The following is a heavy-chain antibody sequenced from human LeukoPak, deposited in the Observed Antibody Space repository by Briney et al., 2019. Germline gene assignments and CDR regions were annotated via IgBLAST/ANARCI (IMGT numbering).Heavy chain of an antibody. CDR2: IYYSGST. D-gene: IGHD3-10*01. CDR1: GGSISSSSYY. CDR3: ARTYYGSGSYKDY. Sequence: PSETLSLTCTVSGGSISSSSYYWGWIRQPPGKGLEWIGSIYYSGSTYYNPSLKSRVTISVDTSKNQFSLKLSSVTAADTAVYYCARTYYGSGSYKDYWGQGTLVTVSS. J-gene: IGHJ4*02. V-gene: IGHV4-39*01.